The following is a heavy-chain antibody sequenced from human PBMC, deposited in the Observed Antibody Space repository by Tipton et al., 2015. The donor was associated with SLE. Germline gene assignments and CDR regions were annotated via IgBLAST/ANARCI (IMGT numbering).Heavy chain of an antibody. V-gene: IGHV4-38-2*01. D-gene: IGHD3-22*01. CDR2: IYYTGSS. Sequence: TLSLTCAVSGYSISSGSFWGWIRQPPGKGLEWIGYIYYTGSSNHNPSLKSRVTISVDTSKKQFSLHLRSVTAADTAVYYCARWGYDSSFYYWGQGTLVTVSS. CDR1: GYSISSGSF. CDR3: ARWGYDSSFYY. J-gene: IGHJ4*02.